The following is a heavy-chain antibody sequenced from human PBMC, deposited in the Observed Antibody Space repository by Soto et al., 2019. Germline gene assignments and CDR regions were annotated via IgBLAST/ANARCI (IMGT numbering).Heavy chain of an antibody. Sequence: SGPTLVNPTQTLTLTCTFSGFSLSTSGMCVSWIRQPPGKALEWLARIDWDDDKYYSTSLKTRLTISKDTSKNQVVLTMTNMDPVDTATYYCARIRSHYDILTGYSTDAFDIWGQGKMVTVSS. V-gene: IGHV2-70*11. CDR3: ARIRSHYDILTGYSTDAFDI. J-gene: IGHJ3*02. CDR1: GFSLSTSGMC. D-gene: IGHD3-9*01. CDR2: IDWDDDK.